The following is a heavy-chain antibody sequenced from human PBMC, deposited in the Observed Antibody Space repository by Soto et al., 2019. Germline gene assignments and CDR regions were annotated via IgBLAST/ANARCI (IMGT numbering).Heavy chain of an antibody. CDR3: ASHARSHQCYGMDV. CDR2: IYYGGNS. V-gene: IGHV4-30-4*01. J-gene: IGHJ6*02. CDR1: GGSISSGDYY. Sequence: SETLSLTCTVSGGSISSGDYYWSWIRQSPEKGLEWIGCIYYGGNSYSNPSLKSRVTMFVDTSKNQFSLDLSSVTAADTAVYYCASHARSHQCYGMDVWGQGTTVTVSS.